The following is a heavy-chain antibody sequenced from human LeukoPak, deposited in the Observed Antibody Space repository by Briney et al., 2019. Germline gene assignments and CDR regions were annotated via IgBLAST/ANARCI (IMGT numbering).Heavy chain of an antibody. CDR3: GRAETYSSHYMDV. CDR1: GFTFSSYA. D-gene: IGHD1-26*01. CDR2: ISGSGGST. Sequence: PGGSLRLSCAASGFTFSSYAMSWVRQAPGKGLEWVSAISGSGGSTYYADSVKGRFTISRDNSKNTLYLQMNSLRAEDTAVYFCGRAETYSSHYMDVWGKGTMVTVSS. J-gene: IGHJ6*03. V-gene: IGHV3-23*01.